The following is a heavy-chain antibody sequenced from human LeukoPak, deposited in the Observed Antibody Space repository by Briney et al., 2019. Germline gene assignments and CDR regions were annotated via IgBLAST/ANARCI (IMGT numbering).Heavy chain of an antibody. D-gene: IGHD3-16*01. Sequence: GESLKISYKGAGYSFTSYWIGWVRQIRGKGLEWRWIIYPGDSDTRYSPSFQDQVTISGDKSISTAYLQWSSLKASDTAMYYCARVDRGDYYMDVWGKGTTVTVS. V-gene: IGHV5-51*01. CDR3: ARVDRGDYYMDV. CDR1: GYSFTSYW. J-gene: IGHJ6*03. CDR2: IYPGDSDT.